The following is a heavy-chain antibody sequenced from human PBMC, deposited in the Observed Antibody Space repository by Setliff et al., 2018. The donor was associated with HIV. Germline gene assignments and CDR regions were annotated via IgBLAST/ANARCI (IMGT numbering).Heavy chain of an antibody. CDR3: ARDRALRFSKSPSFNYFDV. D-gene: IGHD3-10*01. J-gene: IGHJ4*02. V-gene: IGHV4-4*07. CDR1: GGSISSYY. Sequence: SETLSLTCTVSGGSISSYYWSWIRQPAGKGLEWIGSIYYSGSTYYNPSHKSRLTMSVDTAKNRFSLKLISVTAADTAVYYCARDRALRFSKSPSFNYFDVWGQGALVTVSS. CDR2: IYYSGST.